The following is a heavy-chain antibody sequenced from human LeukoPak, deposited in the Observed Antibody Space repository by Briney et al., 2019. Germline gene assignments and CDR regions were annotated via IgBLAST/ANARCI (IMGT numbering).Heavy chain of an antibody. J-gene: IGHJ4*02. V-gene: IGHV4-30-4*08. CDR2: IYYSGST. CDR1: GGSISSGDYY. CDR3: ARVSLAAQDY. D-gene: IGHD6-6*01. Sequence: SETLSLTCTVSGGSISSGDYYWSWIRQPPGKGLEWIGYIYYSGSTYYNPSLKSRVTISVGMSKNQFSLKLSSVTAADTAVYYCARVSLAAQDYWGQGTLVTVSS.